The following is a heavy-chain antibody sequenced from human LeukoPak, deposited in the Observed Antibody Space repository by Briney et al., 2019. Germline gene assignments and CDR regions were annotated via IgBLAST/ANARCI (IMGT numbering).Heavy chain of an antibody. Sequence: GRSLRLSCAASGFTFSSYAMHWVRQAPGKGLEWVAVISYDGSNKYYADSVKGRFTISRGNSKNTLYLQVNSLRAEDTAVYYCARDNGYNVGYLDYWGQGTLVAVSS. CDR3: ARDNGYNVGYLDY. V-gene: IGHV3-30-3*01. D-gene: IGHD5-24*01. J-gene: IGHJ4*02. CDR1: GFTFSSYA. CDR2: ISYDGSNK.